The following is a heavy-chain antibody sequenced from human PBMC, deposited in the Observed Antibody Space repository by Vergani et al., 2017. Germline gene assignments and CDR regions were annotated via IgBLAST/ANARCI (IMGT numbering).Heavy chain of an antibody. CDR2: IDHTGRP. V-gene: IGHV4-34*01. D-gene: IGHD4-11*01. Sequence: QVQLQQWGGGLLKPSETLSLTCVVNGGSFTSYHWTWIRPSPGEGLEWVGDIDHTGRPDYNPSLKSRLTMSVDKSRNQFSLTLISVTATDTAIYFCARVNTETNGHLYYYYYMDVWGQGTAVTVS. J-gene: IGHJ6*03. CDR3: ARVNTETNGHLYYYYYMDV. CDR1: GGSFTSYH.